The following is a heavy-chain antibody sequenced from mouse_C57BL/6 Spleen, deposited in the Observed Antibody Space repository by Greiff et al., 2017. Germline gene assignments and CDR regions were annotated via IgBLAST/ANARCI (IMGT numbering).Heavy chain of an antibody. CDR3: AAITTAVATRYFGV. V-gene: IGHV1-53*01. CDR2: INPSNGGT. J-gene: IGHJ1*03. Sequence: QVQLQQPGTELVKPGASVKLSCKASGYTFTSYWMHWVKQRPGQGLEWIGNINPSNGGTNYTEKFKSKATLTVDKSSSTAYMQLSSLTSEDSAVYYGAAITTAVATRYFGVWGTGTTVTVSS. CDR1: GYTFTSYW. D-gene: IGHD1-1*01.